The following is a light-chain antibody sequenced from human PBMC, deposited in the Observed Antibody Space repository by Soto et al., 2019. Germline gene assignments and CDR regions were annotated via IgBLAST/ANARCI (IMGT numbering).Light chain of an antibody. CDR2: DAS. CDR3: HQRSNWPRT. Sequence: EIVMTQSPATLSLSPGERATLSCRASQSINSNLAWYQQKPGQAPRLLLYDASTRATGIPARFSGSGSGTDFTLTISSLEPEDFAVYYCHQRSNWPRTFGGGTKVDIK. CDR1: QSINSN. J-gene: IGKJ4*01. V-gene: IGKV3-11*01.